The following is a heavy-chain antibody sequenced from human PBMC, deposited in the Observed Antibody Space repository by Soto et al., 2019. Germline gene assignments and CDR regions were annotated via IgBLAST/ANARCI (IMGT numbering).Heavy chain of an antibody. CDR3: ARDSSGWYYFDY. Sequence: QVTLKESGPVLVKPTETLTLTCTVSGFSLSNARMGVSWIRQPPGKALEWLAHIFSNDEKSYSTSLKSRLTISKDTSKSQVVLTMTNMDPVDTATYYCARDSSGWYYFDYWGQGTLVTVSS. V-gene: IGHV2-26*01. CDR2: IFSNDEK. CDR1: GFSLSNARMG. J-gene: IGHJ4*02. D-gene: IGHD6-19*01.